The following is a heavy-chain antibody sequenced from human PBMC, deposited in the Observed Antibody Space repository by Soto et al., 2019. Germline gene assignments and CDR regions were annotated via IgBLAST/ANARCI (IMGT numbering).Heavy chain of an antibody. V-gene: IGHV3-64D*06. CDR3: VKDRYVDC. CDR2: ISRNWGST. CDR1: GFTLSKYA. J-gene: IGHJ4*02. Sequence: RRSPRLSCQVSGFTLSKYAMQWVRQAPVPRLQYGESISRNWGSTYDADSLKGRFTDSRDNAKNTLYLQMSRLRPADTCIDYCVKDRYVDCWGQGILVRVSS.